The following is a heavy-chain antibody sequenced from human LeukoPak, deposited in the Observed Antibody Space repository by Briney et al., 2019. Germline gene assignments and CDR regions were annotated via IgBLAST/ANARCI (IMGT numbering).Heavy chain of an antibody. CDR2: IYSGGST. J-gene: IGHJ6*02. Sequence: QTGGSLRLSCAASGFTVSSNYMSWVRQAPGKGLEWVSVIYSGGSTYYADSVKGRFTISRDNSKNTLYLQMNSLRAEGTAVYYCANTEAPRRYYYYGMDVWGQGTTVTVSS. D-gene: IGHD4-17*01. CDR1: GFTVSSNY. CDR3: ANTEAPRRYYYYGMDV. V-gene: IGHV3-66*01.